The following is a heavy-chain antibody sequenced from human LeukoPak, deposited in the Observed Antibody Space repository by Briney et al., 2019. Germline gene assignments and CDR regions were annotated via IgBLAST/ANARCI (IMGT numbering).Heavy chain of an antibody. CDR3: AKDLGSGWYYFDY. V-gene: IGHV3-23*01. D-gene: IGHD6-19*01. CDR1: GFTFSSYS. CDR2: ISGSGGST. J-gene: IGHJ4*02. Sequence: GGSLRLSCAASGFTFSSYSMNWVRQAPGRGLEWVSGISGSGGSTYYADSVKGRFTISRDNSKNTLYLQMNSLRAEDTAVYYCAKDLGSGWYYFDYWGQGTLVTVSS.